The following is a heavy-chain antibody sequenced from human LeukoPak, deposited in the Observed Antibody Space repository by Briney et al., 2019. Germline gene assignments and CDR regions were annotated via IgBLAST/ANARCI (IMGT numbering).Heavy chain of an antibody. J-gene: IGHJ3*02. V-gene: IGHV3-21*04. CDR3: ARVLRGTVTTYDAFDI. CDR2: ISSSSSYI. Sequence: PGGSLRLSCAASGFTFSSYSMNWVRQAPGKGLEWVSSISSSSSYIYYADSVKGRFTISRDNAKNSLYLQMNSLRAEDTAVYYCARVLRGTVTTYDAFDIWGQGTMVTVSS. CDR1: GFTFSSYS. D-gene: IGHD4-17*01.